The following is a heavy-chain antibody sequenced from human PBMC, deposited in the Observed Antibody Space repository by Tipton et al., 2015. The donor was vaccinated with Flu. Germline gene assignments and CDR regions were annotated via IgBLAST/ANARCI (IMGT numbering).Heavy chain of an antibody. CDR3: ARDLWNDRRAYYYYGVDV. CDR1: GDSISTTIYY. V-gene: IGHV4-39*07. CDR2: IYYSGTT. D-gene: IGHD1-1*01. Sequence: TLSLTCTVSGDSISTTIYYWGWVRQPPGKGLEWIGGIYYSGTTYYNPSLKSRVTISVDSSKNEFSLTLASLTAADTAVYYCARDLWNDRRAYYYYGVDVWGQGTTVTVSS. J-gene: IGHJ6*02.